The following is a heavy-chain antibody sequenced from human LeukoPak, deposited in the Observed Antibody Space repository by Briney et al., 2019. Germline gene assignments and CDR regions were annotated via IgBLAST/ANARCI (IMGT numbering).Heavy chain of an antibody. V-gene: IGHV1-24*01. D-gene: IGHD5-12*01. CDR3: ATDRSGSDLGYYSLDV. CDR1: GNPLSEVS. CDR2: FDPEDEEI. Sequence: GASVKVSCKVSGNPLSEVSLHWVRQAPGKGLEWMGGFDPEDEEIIYAPKFQARVTLTADESTNTVFMRLTSLRSDDTAVYYCATDRSGSDLGYYSLDVWGRGTTVTVS. J-gene: IGHJ6*02.